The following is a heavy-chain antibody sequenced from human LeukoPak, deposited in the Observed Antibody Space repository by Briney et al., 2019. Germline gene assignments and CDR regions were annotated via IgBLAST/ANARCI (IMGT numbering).Heavy chain of an antibody. Sequence: PSETLSLTCTVSGGSISSGGYYWSWIRQHPGKGLEWIGYIYYSGSTNYNPSLKSRVTISVDTSKNQFSLKLSSVTAADAAVYYCARLVDTAMVSFAFDIWGQGTMVTVSS. J-gene: IGHJ3*02. CDR3: ARLVDTAMVSFAFDI. CDR2: IYYSGST. CDR1: GGSISSGGYY. D-gene: IGHD5-18*01. V-gene: IGHV4-61*08.